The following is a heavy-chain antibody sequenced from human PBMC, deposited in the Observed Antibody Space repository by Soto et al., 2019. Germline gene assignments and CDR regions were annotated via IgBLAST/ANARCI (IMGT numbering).Heavy chain of an antibody. CDR3: ARAPYYYGSGSYPNDY. J-gene: IGHJ4*02. D-gene: IGHD3-10*01. CDR2: ISSSSSTI. V-gene: IGHV3-48*01. CDR1: GFTFSSYS. Sequence: EVQLVESGGGLVQPGGSLRLSCAASGFTFSSYSMNWVRQAPGKGLEWVSYISSSSSTIYYADSVKGRFTISRDNAKNSMVLQMNSLRGEDTAVYYCARAPYYYGSGSYPNDYWGQGTLVTVSS.